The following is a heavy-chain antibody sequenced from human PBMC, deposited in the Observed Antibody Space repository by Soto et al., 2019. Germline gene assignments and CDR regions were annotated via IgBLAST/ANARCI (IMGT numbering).Heavy chain of an antibody. J-gene: IGHJ4*02. Sequence: SEPLSLTCTVSGGSVRSGGYYWSWIRHLPGKGLEWIAYIYDSQNTYYNPSLASRVSISVDASENQFSLRLASVTAADTAVYFCARASPFVTFDYWGQGALVTVSS. CDR2: IYDSQNT. D-gene: IGHD2-21*02. CDR1: GGSVRSGGYY. CDR3: ARASPFVTFDY. V-gene: IGHV4-31*03.